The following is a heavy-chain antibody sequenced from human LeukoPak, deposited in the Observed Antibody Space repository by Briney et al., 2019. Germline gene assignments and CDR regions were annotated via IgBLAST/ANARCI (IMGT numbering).Heavy chain of an antibody. CDR2: INPSSGGT. V-gene: IGHV1-2*06. CDR1: GYTFTGYY. D-gene: IGHD4-23*01. J-gene: IGHJ4*02. CDR3: ARQDGKELHY. Sequence: ASVKVSCKASGYTFTGYYMHWVRQAPGQGLEWMRRINPSSGGTNYAQKFQGRVTMTRDTSISTAYMELSRLRSDDTAVYYCARQDGKELHYWGQGALVTVSS.